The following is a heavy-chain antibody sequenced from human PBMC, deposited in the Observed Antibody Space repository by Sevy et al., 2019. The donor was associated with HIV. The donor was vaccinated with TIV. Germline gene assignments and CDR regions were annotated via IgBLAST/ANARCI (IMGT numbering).Heavy chain of an antibody. CDR2: IKSKTDGGTT. CDR3: TTANPNYGVLYYYYGMDV. Sequence: GGSLRLSCAASGFTFSNAWMSWVRQAPGKGLEWVGRIKSKTDGGTTDYAAPVKGRFTISRDDSKNTLYLQMNSLKTEDTAVYYCTTANPNYGVLYYYYGMDVWGQGTTVTVSS. V-gene: IGHV3-15*01. CDR1: GFTFSNAW. J-gene: IGHJ6*02. D-gene: IGHD4-17*01.